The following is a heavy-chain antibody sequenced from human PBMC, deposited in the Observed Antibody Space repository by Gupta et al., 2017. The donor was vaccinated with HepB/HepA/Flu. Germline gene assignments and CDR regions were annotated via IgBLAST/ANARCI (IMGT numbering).Heavy chain of an antibody. CDR2: ISGSAGST. CDR3: AKEAFYFHTSGYLNY. CDR1: GCNFLGYA. D-gene: IGHD6-25*01. J-gene: IGHJ4*02. V-gene: IGHV3-23*01. Sequence: EVHLLESGGGLVQPGGSRRLHCSASGCNFLGYAMPWFRQAPGKGLEWVSSISGSAGSTFYADSVKGRFTISRDNSKNTLYLQMHSLRAEDTAVYYCAKEAFYFHTSGYLNYWGQGTLVTVSS.